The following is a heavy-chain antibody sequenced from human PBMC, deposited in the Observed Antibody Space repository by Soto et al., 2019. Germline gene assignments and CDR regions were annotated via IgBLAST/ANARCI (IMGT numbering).Heavy chain of an antibody. CDR1: GYTFTSYA. CDR3: ARVGGWFFPDY. J-gene: IGHJ4*02. V-gene: IGHV1-3*05. Sequence: QVQLVQSGAEEKKPGASVKVSCKASGYTFTSYAMHWVRQAPGQRLEWMGWINAGNGNTKYSQKFQGRVTITRDTSASTACMELSSLRSEDTAVYYCARVGGWFFPDYWGQGTLVTVSS. CDR2: INAGNGNT. D-gene: IGHD2-15*01.